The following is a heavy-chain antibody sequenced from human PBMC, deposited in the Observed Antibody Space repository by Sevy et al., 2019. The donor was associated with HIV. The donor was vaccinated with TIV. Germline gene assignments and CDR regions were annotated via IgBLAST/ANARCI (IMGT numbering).Heavy chain of an antibody. D-gene: IGHD3-16*01. CDR3: VKEGGGGGGDH. Sequence: GGSLRLSCAASGFSFSSYGMHWVRQAPGKGLEWMSYIQYDGSNKDYADSVKGRFTITRDNSKNRLNLQMNSLRVEDTAVFYGVKEGGGGGGDHWGQGTLVTVSS. V-gene: IGHV3-30*02. CDR2: IQYDGSNK. CDR1: GFSFSSYG. J-gene: IGHJ4*02.